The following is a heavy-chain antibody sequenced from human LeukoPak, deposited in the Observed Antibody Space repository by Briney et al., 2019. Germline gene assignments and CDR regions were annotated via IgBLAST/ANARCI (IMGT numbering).Heavy chain of an antibody. Sequence: PSETLSLTCTVSGGSISSYYWSWIRHLPGKGLEWIGYIYYSGSTNYNPSLKSRVTISVDTSKNQLSLKLSSVTAADTAVYYCARGGHYDYVWGSYRHIDYWGQGTLVTVSS. CDR3: ARGGHYDYVWGSYRHIDY. V-gene: IGHV4-59*01. CDR2: IYYSGST. D-gene: IGHD3-16*02. J-gene: IGHJ4*02. CDR1: GGSISSYY.